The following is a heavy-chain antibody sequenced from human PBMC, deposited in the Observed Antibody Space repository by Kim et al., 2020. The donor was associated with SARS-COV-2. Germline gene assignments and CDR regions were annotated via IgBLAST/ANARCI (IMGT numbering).Heavy chain of an antibody. D-gene: IGHD6-19*01. Sequence: GGSLRLSCAGSGFTFDDYAIQWVRQAPGKGLEWVSLISRDGGQIKYADSVKGRFTISRDNSKKSVYLQMNSLRSEDTALYYCVRGQQWLIKNWGQGTQVTVPT. CDR2: ISRDGGQI. J-gene: IGHJ4*02. CDR3: VRGQQWLIKN. CDR1: GFTFDDYA. V-gene: IGHV3-43*02.